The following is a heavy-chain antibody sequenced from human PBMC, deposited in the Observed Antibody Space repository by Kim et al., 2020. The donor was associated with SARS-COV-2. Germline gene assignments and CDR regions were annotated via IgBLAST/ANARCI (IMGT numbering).Heavy chain of an antibody. V-gene: IGHV4-4*07. CDR3: ARDKYSSGWPLSYMDV. CDR1: GGSISSYY. CDR2: IYTSGST. J-gene: IGHJ6*02. D-gene: IGHD6-19*01. Sequence: SETLSLTCTVSGGSISSYYWSWIRQPAGKGLEWIGRIYTSGSTNYNPSLKSRVTMSVDTSKNQFSLKLSSVTAADTAVYYCARDKYSSGWPLSYMDVWGQGTTVTVSS.